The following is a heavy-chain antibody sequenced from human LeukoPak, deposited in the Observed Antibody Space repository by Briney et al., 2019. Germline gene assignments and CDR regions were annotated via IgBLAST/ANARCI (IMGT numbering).Heavy chain of an antibody. D-gene: IGHD5/OR15-5a*01. V-gene: IGHV1-8*01. CDR1: GYTFTNYD. J-gene: IGHJ4*02. CDR2: INSNNGNT. Sequence: ASVKISCKASGYTFTNYDINWVRRATGQGLEWMGWINSNNGNTGYAQKFQDRFTMTRDTSISTVYMELSSLRSEDTAAYYCARGGLVSGPYYFDYWGQGTLVTVSS. CDR3: ARGGLVSGPYYFDY.